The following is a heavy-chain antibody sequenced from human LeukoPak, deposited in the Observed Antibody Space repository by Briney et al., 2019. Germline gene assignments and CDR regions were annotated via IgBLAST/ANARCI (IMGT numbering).Heavy chain of an antibody. CDR2: INHSGST. CDR3: ARGASRRRDFDY. Sequence: SETLSLTCAVYGGSFSGYYWSWIRKPPGKGLEWIGEINHSGSTNYNPSLKSRVTISVDTSKNQFSLKLSSVTAADTAVYYCARGASRRRDFDYWGQGTLVTVSP. J-gene: IGHJ4*02. V-gene: IGHV4-34*01. CDR1: GGSFSGYY. D-gene: IGHD6-13*01.